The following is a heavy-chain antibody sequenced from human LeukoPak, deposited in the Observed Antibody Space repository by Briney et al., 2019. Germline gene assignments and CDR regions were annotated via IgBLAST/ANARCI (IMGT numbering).Heavy chain of an antibody. V-gene: IGHV3-23*01. D-gene: IGHD3-22*01. Sequence: GGFLRLSCAASGFTFSDYAMSWVRQAPGKGLEWVSAISSSGRGGSTYYADSVKGRFTISRDTSKNTLYLQMSSLRVEDTAVYYCAKVPNYYDTTTYYGWGQGTLVTVSS. CDR3: AKVPNYYDTTTYYG. CDR1: GFTFSDYA. CDR2: ISSSGRGGST. J-gene: IGHJ4*02.